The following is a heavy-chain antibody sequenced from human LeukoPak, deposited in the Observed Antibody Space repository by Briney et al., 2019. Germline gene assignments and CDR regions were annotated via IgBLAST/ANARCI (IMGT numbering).Heavy chain of an antibody. Sequence: ASVKVSCKASGYTFTSYYMHWVRPAPGQGLEWMGIINPSGGSTSYAQKFQGRVTMTRDTSTSTVYMELSSLRSEDTAVYYCARGIVVVVAASSEYFQHWGQGTLVTVSS. CDR1: GYTFTSYY. D-gene: IGHD2-15*01. J-gene: IGHJ1*01. CDR3: ARGIVVVVAASSEYFQH. V-gene: IGHV1-46*01. CDR2: INPSGGST.